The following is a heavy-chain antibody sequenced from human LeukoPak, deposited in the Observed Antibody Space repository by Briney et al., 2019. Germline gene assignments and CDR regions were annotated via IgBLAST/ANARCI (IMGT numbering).Heavy chain of an antibody. CDR2: MNPNSGNT. CDR3: ARHYGDNDAFDI. J-gene: IGHJ3*02. Sequence: GAAVKVSCKASGYTFTSYDINWVRQATGQGLEWMGWMNPNSGNTGYAQKFQGRVTMTRNTSISTAYMELSSLRSEDTAVFYCARHYGDNDAFDIWGQGAMVTVSS. V-gene: IGHV1-8*01. D-gene: IGHD4-17*01. CDR1: GYTFTSYD.